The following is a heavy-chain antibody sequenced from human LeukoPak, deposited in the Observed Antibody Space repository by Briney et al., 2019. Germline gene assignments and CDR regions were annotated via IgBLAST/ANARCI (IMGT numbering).Heavy chain of an antibody. CDR2: IYYDGST. CDR3: ARLIWYGSGRYSYYFDY. Sequence: SETLSLTCTVSGGSISSSSYYWGWIRQPPGKGLEWIGSIYYDGSTYYNPSLKSRVTISVDTSKNQLPLKLGSVTAADAAVYYCARLIWYGSGRYSYYFDYWGQGTLVTVSP. D-gene: IGHD3-10*01. CDR1: GGSISSSSYY. J-gene: IGHJ4*02. V-gene: IGHV4-39*01.